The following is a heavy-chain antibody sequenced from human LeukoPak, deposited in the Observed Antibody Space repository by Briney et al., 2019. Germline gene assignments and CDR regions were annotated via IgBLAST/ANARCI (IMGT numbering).Heavy chain of an antibody. Sequence: GASVKVSCKASGYTFTSYYMHWVRQAPGQGLEWMGIINPSGGSTSYAQKFQGRVTMTRDTSTSTVYMELSRLRSDDTAVYYCARDWESLVGATTGSVDYWGQGTLVTVSS. CDR2: INPSGGST. D-gene: IGHD1-26*01. CDR3: ARDWESLVGATTGSVDY. CDR1: GYTFTSYY. J-gene: IGHJ4*02. V-gene: IGHV1-46*01.